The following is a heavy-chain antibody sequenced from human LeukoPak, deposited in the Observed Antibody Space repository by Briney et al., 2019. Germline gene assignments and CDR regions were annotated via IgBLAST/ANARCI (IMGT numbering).Heavy chain of an antibody. J-gene: IGHJ5*02. Sequence: ASVKVSCKASGYTFTSYYMHWVRQAPGQRLEWMGILNPSGGSTSYAQKFQGRVTITRDTSASTAYMELSSLRSEDMAVYYCARGREFGYWFDPWGQGTLVTVSS. CDR1: GYTFTSYY. D-gene: IGHD3-10*01. V-gene: IGHV1-46*01. CDR3: ARGREFGYWFDP. CDR2: LNPSGGST.